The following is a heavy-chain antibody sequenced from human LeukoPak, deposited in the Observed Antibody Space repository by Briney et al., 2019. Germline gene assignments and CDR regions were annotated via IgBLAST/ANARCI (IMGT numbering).Heavy chain of an antibody. CDR1: GGSISSGGYY. D-gene: IGHD4-11*01. V-gene: IGHV4-31*03. Sequence: SETLSLTCTVSGGSISSGGYYWSWIRQHPGKGLEWIGYIYYSASTYYNPSLKSRVTISVDTSKNQFSLKLSSVTAADTAVYYCARGVSVTSIDYWGQGTLVTVSS. CDR2: IYYSAST. J-gene: IGHJ4*02. CDR3: ARGVSVTSIDY.